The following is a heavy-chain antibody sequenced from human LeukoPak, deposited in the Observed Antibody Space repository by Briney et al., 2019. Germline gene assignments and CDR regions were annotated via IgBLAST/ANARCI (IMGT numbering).Heavy chain of an antibody. D-gene: IGHD2-2*01. CDR3: ARWGYCSSTSCSEA. V-gene: IGHV4-34*01. CDR2: INHSGST. Sequence: SETLSLTCAVYGGSFSGYYWSWIRQPPGKGLEWIGEINHSGSTNYNPSLKSRVTISVDTSKNQFSLKLSSVTAADTAVYYCARWGYCSSTSCSEAWGQGTLVTVSS. CDR1: GGSFSGYY. J-gene: IGHJ5*02.